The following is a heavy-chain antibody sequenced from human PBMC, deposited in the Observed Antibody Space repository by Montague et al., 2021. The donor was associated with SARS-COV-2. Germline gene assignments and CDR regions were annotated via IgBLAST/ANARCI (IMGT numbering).Heavy chain of an antibody. J-gene: IGHJ4*02. CDR3: AITSASSDY. Sequence: CAISGDSVSRNSAAWNWLRQSPSRGLEWLGRTYYRSKWSNDYAVSVKSRITINPDTSKNQISLQLNSVTPEDTAVYYCAITSASSDYWGQGTLVTVSS. CDR1: GDSVSRNSAA. CDR2: TYYRSKWSN. D-gene: IGHD4-11*01. V-gene: IGHV6-1*01.